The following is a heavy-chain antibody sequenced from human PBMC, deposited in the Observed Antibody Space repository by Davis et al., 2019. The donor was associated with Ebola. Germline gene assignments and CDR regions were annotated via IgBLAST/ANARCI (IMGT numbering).Heavy chain of an antibody. CDR2: IYSSGDT. Sequence: PSETLSLTCTVSGVSISTYYWNWIRQPAGKGLEWIGRIYSSGDTNYNPSLKGRVAMSIDTSNNQFSLRLTSMTAADTAVYYCAREWEEYCHGGPCPYYVDHWGQGTLVTVSS. CDR1: GVSISTYY. J-gene: IGHJ4*02. CDR3: AREWEEYCHGGPCPYYVDH. V-gene: IGHV4-4*07. D-gene: IGHD2/OR15-2a*01.